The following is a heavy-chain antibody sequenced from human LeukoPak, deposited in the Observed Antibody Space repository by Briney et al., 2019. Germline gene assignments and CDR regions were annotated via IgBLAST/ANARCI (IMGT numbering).Heavy chain of an antibody. CDR3: ASESDSFDY. Sequence: PGRSLRLSCAAPGFTFSSYAMHWVRQAPGKGLEWVAVISYDGSNKYYADSVKGRFTISRDNSKNTLYLQMNSLRAEDTAVYYCASESDSFDYWGQGTLVTVSS. D-gene: IGHD2-21*02. J-gene: IGHJ4*02. CDR2: ISYDGSNK. V-gene: IGHV3-30*04. CDR1: GFTFSSYA.